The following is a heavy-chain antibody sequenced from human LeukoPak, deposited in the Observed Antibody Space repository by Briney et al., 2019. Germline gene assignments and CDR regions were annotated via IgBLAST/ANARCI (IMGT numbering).Heavy chain of an antibody. D-gene: IGHD6-13*01. Sequence: GGSLRLSCAASGFTFSNYAMRWVRQAPGKGLEWVANIKQGGSERYYADSVKGRFTISRDNSKNTLYLQMDSLRADDTAIYFCARDSSRQQLYYFDYWGRGTLVTVSS. CDR3: ARDSSRQQLYYFDY. V-gene: IGHV3-7*01. CDR1: GFTFSNYA. CDR2: IKQGGSER. J-gene: IGHJ4*02.